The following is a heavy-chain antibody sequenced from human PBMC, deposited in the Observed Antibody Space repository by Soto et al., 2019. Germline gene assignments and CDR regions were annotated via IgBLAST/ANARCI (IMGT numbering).Heavy chain of an antibody. CDR1: GFTFSDHW. V-gene: IGHV3-74*01. Sequence: EVQLVESGGGLVQPGGSLRLSCAASGFTFSDHWIHWVRQGPGEGLVWVSRIKGDGSITNYADSVKGRFTISRDNAKNTVYLQINSLRVEDTALYYCARGLRGAYGMDVWGQGTPVTVSS. CDR3: ARGLRGAYGMDV. J-gene: IGHJ6*02. D-gene: IGHD2-21*01. CDR2: IKGDGSIT.